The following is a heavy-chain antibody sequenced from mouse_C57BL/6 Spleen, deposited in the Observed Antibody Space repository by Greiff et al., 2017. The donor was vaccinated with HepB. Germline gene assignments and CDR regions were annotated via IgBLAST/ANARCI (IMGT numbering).Heavy chain of an antibody. CDR1: GFTFSSYG. Sequence: EVQGVESGGDLVKPGGSLKLSCAASGFTFSSYGMSWVRQTPDKRLEWVATISSGGSYTYYPDSVKGRFTISRDNAKNTLYLQMSSLKSEDTAMYYCARLSYSNYGDYFDYWGQGTTLTVSS. CDR2: ISSGGSYT. V-gene: IGHV5-6*01. D-gene: IGHD2-5*01. CDR3: ARLSYSNYGDYFDY. J-gene: IGHJ2*01.